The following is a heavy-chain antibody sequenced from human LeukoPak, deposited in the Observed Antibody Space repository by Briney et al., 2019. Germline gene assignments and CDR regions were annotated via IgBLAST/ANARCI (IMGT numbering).Heavy chain of an antibody. CDR3: ARDRVNRGNYYMDV. D-gene: IGHD1-14*01. CDR1: GFTFSSYW. CDR2: IKYEGSEK. V-gene: IGHV3-7*03. Sequence: GGSLRLSCAASGFTFSSYWMSWVRQAPGKGLEWVANIKYEGSEKYYVDSVKGRFTISRDNARNSLYLQMNSLRAEDTAVYYCARDRVNRGNYYMDVWGKGTTVTVSS. J-gene: IGHJ6*03.